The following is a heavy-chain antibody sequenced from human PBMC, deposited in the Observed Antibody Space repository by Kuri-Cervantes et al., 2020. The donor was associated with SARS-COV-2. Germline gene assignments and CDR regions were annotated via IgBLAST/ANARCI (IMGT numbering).Heavy chain of an antibody. CDR2: IYSDGST. J-gene: IGHJ3*02. D-gene: IGHD3-10*01. CDR1: GFTVSSNY. V-gene: IGHV3-53*04. CDR3: ARETGSLAFDI. Sequence: GGSLRLSCAASGFTVSSNYMSWVRQAPGKGLEWVSVIYSDGSTYYADFVKGRFTISRHNSKNTLYLQMNSLGAEDTAVYYCARETGSLAFDIWGQGTMVTVSS.